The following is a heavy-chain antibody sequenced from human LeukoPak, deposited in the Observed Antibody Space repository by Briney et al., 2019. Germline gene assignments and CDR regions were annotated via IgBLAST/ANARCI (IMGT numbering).Heavy chain of an antibody. V-gene: IGHV1-2*02. J-gene: IGHJ5*02. CDR3: ARADYCDSTTCYRFDL. Sequence: ASVKVSCKASGYTFTGYYMHWVRQAPGQGLEWMGWINPSSGGTKYARKFQGRVTMTRDTSITTAYMELSRLRSDDTAVYYCARADYCDSTTCYRFDLGGQGTLVTVSS. D-gene: IGHD2-2*02. CDR1: GYTFTGYY. CDR2: INPSSGGT.